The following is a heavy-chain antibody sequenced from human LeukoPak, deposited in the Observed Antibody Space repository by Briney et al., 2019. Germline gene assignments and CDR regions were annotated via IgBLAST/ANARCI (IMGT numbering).Heavy chain of an antibody. V-gene: IGHV4-39*07. J-gene: IGHJ2*01. CDR2: IYYSGRT. CDR1: GGSIRSSSYY. Sequence: SETLSLTCTVSGGSIRSSSYYWGWIRQPPGKGLEWIGSIYYSGRTYYNPSLKSRVTISVDTSKNHFSLKLSSVTAADTAVYYCAREVTGVLRYFDWSEGGYFDLWGRGTLVTVSS. D-gene: IGHD3-9*01. CDR3: AREVTGVLRYFDWSEGGYFDL.